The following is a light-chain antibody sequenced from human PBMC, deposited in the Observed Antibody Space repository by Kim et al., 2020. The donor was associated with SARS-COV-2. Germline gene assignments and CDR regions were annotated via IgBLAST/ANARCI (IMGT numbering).Light chain of an antibody. Sequence: NFMLTQPHSVSESPGKTVTISCTRSSGTILSNYVQWYQQRPGSAPIAVVFEDSERPSGVPGRFSGSIDSSSNSASLTISGLQTEDEADYYCQSYYNDGNQVFGGGTKLTVL. CDR2: EDS. CDR1: SGTILSNY. J-gene: IGLJ3*02. CDR3: QSYYNDGNQV. V-gene: IGLV6-57*03.